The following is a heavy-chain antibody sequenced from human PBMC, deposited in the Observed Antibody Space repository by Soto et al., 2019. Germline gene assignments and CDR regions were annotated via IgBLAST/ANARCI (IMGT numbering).Heavy chain of an antibody. Sequence: GESLNISCKGSGYSFTSYWISWVRQMPGKGLEWMGRIDPSDSYTNYSPSFQGHVTISADKSISTAYLQWSSLKASDTAMYYCARAQYYDILTGYYYPDAFEIWGQGTMVTVS. CDR3: ARAQYYDILTGYYYPDAFEI. J-gene: IGHJ3*02. CDR1: GYSFTSYW. CDR2: IDPSDSYT. D-gene: IGHD3-9*01. V-gene: IGHV5-10-1*01.